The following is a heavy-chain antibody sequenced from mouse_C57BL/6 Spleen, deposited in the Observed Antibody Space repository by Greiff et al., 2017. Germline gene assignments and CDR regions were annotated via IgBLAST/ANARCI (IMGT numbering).Heavy chain of an antibody. CDR3: TRGAGSFDY. Sequence: QVQLKASGAELVRPGASVTLSCKASGYTFTDYEMHWVKQTPVHGLEWIGAIDPETGGTAYNQKFKGKAILTADKSSSTAYMELRSLTSEDSAVYYCTRGAGSFDYWGQDTTLTVSS. CDR2: IDPETGGT. V-gene: IGHV1-15*01. J-gene: IGHJ2*01. CDR1: GYTFTDYE. D-gene: IGHD3-3*01.